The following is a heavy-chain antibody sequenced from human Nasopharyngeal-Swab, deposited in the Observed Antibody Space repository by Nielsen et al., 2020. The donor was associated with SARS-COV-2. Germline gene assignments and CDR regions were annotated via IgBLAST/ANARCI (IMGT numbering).Heavy chain of an antibody. CDR2: ISYDGSNQ. CDR3: AKESLRREMATMSAHDY. D-gene: IGHD5-24*01. CDR1: GFTFSSYG. Sequence: GESLKISCAASGFTFSSYGMHWVRQAPGKGLEWVAVISYDGSNQFYGDSVKGRFTISRDNSKNTLYLQMNSLRAEDTAVYYCAKESLRREMATMSAHDYWGQGTLVTVSS. J-gene: IGHJ4*02. V-gene: IGHV3-33*05.